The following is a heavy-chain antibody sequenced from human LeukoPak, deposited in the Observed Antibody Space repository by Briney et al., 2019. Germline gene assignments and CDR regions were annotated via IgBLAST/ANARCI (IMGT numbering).Heavy chain of an antibody. CDR3: AKDVETGIQGHDAFDI. Sequence: GGSLRLSCAASGFTFSSYGMHWVRQAPGKGLEWVAVISYDGSNKYYADSVKGRFTISRDNSKNTLYLQMNSLRAEDTAVYYCAKDVETGIQGHDAFDIWGQGTMVTVSS. J-gene: IGHJ3*02. CDR1: GFTFSSYG. D-gene: IGHD2-21*02. V-gene: IGHV3-30*18. CDR2: ISYDGSNK.